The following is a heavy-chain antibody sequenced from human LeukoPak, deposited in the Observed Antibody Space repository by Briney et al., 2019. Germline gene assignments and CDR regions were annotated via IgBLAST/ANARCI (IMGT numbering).Heavy chain of an antibody. CDR3: ARPYCSGGSCFDAFDI. CDR2: IYYSGST. V-gene: IGHV4-39*01. CDR1: GGSISSSSYY. J-gene: IGHJ3*02. Sequence: PSETLSLTCTVSGGSISSSSYYWGWIRQPPGKGLEWIGSIYYSGSTYYNPSLKRRVTISVDTSKNQFSLKLSSVTAADTAVYYCARPYCSGGSCFDAFDIWGQGTMVTVSS. D-gene: IGHD2-15*01.